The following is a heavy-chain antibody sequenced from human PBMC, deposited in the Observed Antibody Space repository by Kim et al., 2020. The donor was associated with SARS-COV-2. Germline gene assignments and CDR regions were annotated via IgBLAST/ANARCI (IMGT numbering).Heavy chain of an antibody. CDR1: GYTLTELS. J-gene: IGHJ6*02. Sequence: ASVKVSCKVSGYTLTELSMHWVRQAPGKGLEWMGGFDPEDGETIYAQKFQGRVTMTEDTSTDTAYMELSSLRSEDTAVYYCAAGRRKFYQLPYYYYYYGMDVWGQGTTVTVSS. CDR3: AAGRRKFYQLPYYYYYYGMDV. CDR2: FDPEDGET. V-gene: IGHV1-24*01. D-gene: IGHD2-2*01.